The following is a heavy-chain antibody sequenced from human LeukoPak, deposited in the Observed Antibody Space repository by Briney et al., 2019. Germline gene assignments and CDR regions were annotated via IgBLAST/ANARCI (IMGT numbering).Heavy chain of an antibody. CDR1: GYTFTSYG. J-gene: IGHJ4*02. Sequence: ASVKVSCKASGYTFTSYGISWVRQAPGQGLEWMGWISAYSGNTNYAQKLQGRVTMTTDTSTSTAYMELRSLRSDDTAVYYCARDIPTVTPLDYWGQGTLVTVSS. D-gene: IGHD4-11*01. CDR3: ARDIPTVTPLDY. V-gene: IGHV1-18*01. CDR2: ISAYSGNT.